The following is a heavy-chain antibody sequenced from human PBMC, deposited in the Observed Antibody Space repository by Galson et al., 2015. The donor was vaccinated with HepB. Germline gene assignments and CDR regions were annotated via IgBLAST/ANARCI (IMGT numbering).Heavy chain of an antibody. Sequence: SLRLSCAASGFTFSSYAMSWVRQAPGKGLEWVSAISGSGGSTYYADSVKGRFTISRDNSKNTLYLQMNSLRAEDTAVYYCAKAGIPPDVPGYYGMDVWGQGTTVSVS. V-gene: IGHV3-23*01. CDR1: GFTFSSYA. CDR2: ISGSGGST. D-gene: IGHD1-14*01. CDR3: AKAGIPPDVPGYYGMDV. J-gene: IGHJ6*02.